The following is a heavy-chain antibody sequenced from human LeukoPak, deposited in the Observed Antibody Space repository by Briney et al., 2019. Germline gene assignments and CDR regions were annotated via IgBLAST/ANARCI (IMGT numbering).Heavy chain of an antibody. CDR1: EITFSSYA. Sequence: GGSLRLSCAVSEITFSSYAMHWVRQAPGKGLEWVAVISDDGSNKYYADSVKGRFTISRDNSKNTLYLQMNSLRTEDTAVYYCARDQRIGGYSYGLTGNFDYWGQGTLVTVSS. J-gene: IGHJ4*02. D-gene: IGHD5-18*01. CDR3: ARDQRIGGYSYGLTGNFDY. V-gene: IGHV3-30-3*01. CDR2: ISDDGSNK.